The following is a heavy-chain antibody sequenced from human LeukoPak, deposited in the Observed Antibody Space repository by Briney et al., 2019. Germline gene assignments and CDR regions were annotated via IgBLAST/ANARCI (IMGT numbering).Heavy chain of an antibody. Sequence: ASVKVSCKASGYTFTGYYMHWVRQAPGQGLEWMGWINPNSGGTNYAQKFQGRVTMTRDTSISTAYMELSRLRSDDTAVYYCATYSYGSSKERFDYWGQGTLVTVSS. J-gene: IGHJ4*02. CDR2: INPNSGGT. D-gene: IGHD5-18*01. CDR1: GYTFTGYY. CDR3: ATYSYGSSKERFDY. V-gene: IGHV1-2*02.